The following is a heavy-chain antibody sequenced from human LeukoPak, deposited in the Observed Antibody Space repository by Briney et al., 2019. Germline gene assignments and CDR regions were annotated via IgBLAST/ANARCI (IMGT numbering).Heavy chain of an antibody. J-gene: IGHJ6*03. D-gene: IGHD1-26*01. V-gene: IGHV3-9*01. CDR1: GFSFDDYA. Sequence: GGSLRLSCAASGFSFDDYALHWVRQAPGKGLEWVSGISWNSGSIDYADSVKGRFTISRDNAKNSLHLQMNGLRAEDTALYYCAKGYSGNNNYYYYMDVWGKGTTVTTSS. CDR2: ISWNSGSI. CDR3: AKGYSGNNNYYYYMDV.